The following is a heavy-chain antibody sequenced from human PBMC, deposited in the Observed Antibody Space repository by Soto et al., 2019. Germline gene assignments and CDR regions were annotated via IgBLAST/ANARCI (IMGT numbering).Heavy chain of an antibody. V-gene: IGHV3-23*01. CDR1: GFTFSSYA. D-gene: IGHD6-19*01. J-gene: IGHJ4*02. CDR2: ISVRVGST. CDR3: AHVARAVAGIID. Sequence: EVQLLESGGGLVQPGGSLRLSCSASGFTFSSYAMSWVRQAPGKGLDWVSAISVRVGSTYYADSVKGRFTISSDNSKNPLYLQMTSLRAEDTAVCSCAHVARAVAGIIDWSPETLVTVSS.